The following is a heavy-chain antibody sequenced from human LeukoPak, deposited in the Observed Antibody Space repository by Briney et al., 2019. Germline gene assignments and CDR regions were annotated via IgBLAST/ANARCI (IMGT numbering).Heavy chain of an antibody. V-gene: IGHV4-34*01. Sequence: SETLSLTCAVYGGSFSGYYWSWIRQPPGKGLEWIGEINHSGSTNYNPSLKSRVTISVDTSKNQFSLKLSSVTPEDTAVYYCARDRGYSGYDLFDYWGQGTLVTVSS. J-gene: IGHJ4*02. CDR1: GGSFSGYY. D-gene: IGHD5-12*01. CDR2: INHSGST. CDR3: ARDRGYSGYDLFDY.